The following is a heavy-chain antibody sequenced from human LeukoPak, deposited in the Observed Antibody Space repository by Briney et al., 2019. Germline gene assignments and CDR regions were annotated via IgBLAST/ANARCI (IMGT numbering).Heavy chain of an antibody. D-gene: IGHD2-8*01. CDR2: IIPIFGTA. Sequence: SVKVSCKASGGTFSSYAISGVRQAPGLGLEWRGGIIPIFGTANYAQKFQGRVTITTDESTSTAYMELSSLRSEDTAVYYCASFRRDNGWADYWGQGTLVTVSS. CDR3: ASFRRDNGWADY. CDR1: GGTFSSYA. V-gene: IGHV1-69*05. J-gene: IGHJ4*02.